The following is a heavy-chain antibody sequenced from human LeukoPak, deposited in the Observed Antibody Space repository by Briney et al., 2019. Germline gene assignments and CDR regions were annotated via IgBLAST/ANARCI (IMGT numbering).Heavy chain of an antibody. CDR2: INTDTGNP. CDR3: ANSEFGECNY. Sequence: ASVKVSCKASGYTFTSYGISWVRQAPGQGLEWMGWINTDTGNPTYAQGFTGRFVFSLDTSVSTAYLQISSLKAEDTAVYYCANSEFGECNYWGQGTLVTVSS. V-gene: IGHV7-4-1*02. D-gene: IGHD3-10*01. J-gene: IGHJ4*02. CDR1: GYTFTSYG.